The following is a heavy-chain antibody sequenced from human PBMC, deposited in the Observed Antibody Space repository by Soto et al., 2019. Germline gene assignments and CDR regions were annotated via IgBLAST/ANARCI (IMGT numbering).Heavy chain of an antibody. J-gene: IGHJ6*03. D-gene: IGHD6-19*01. V-gene: IGHV1-8*01. CDR3: ARGRGVAVCNRLSHYYYMDV. CDR2: MNPNSGNT. Sequence: ASVKVSCKASGYTFTSYDINWVRQATGQGLEWMGWMNPNSGNTGYAQKFQGRVTMTRNTSISTAYMELSSLRSEDTAVYYCARGRGVAVCNRLSHYYYMDVCGKRTTVPVSS. CDR1: GYTFTSYD.